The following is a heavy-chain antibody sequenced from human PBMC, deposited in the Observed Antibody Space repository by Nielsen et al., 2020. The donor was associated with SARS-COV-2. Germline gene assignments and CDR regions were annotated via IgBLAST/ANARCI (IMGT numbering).Heavy chain of an antibody. D-gene: IGHD6-13*01. V-gene: IGHV1-46*01. J-gene: IGHJ3*02. CDR1: GYTFTSYY. Sequence: ASVKVSCKASGYTFTSYYMHWVRQAPGQGLEWMGIINPSGGSTSYAQKLQGRVTMTTDTSTSTAYMELRSLRSDDTAVYYCARVGVAAAGQGVNAFDIWGQGTMVTVSS. CDR3: ARVGVAAAGQGVNAFDI. CDR2: INPSGGST.